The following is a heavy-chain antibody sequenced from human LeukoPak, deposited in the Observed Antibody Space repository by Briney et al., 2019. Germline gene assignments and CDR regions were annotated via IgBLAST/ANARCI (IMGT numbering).Heavy chain of an antibody. Sequence: GGFLRLSCAASGFTVSSYYMSWVRQAPGKGLECVSVFHSGGSTYYADSVKGRFTISRDNSKNTLYLQMNSLRAEDTAVYYCARARPADLWGRGTLVTVSS. J-gene: IGHJ2*01. CDR2: FHSGGST. V-gene: IGHV3-53*01. D-gene: IGHD6-25*01. CDR3: ARARPADL. CDR1: GFTVSSYY.